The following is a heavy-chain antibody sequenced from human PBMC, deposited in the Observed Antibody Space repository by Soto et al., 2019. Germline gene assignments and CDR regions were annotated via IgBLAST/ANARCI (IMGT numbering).Heavy chain of an antibody. D-gene: IGHD2-15*01. CDR2: IYPGDSDT. Sequence: GESLRSSCKGSGYSFTSYWIGWVRQMPGKGLDWLGIIYPGDSDTRYTPSFQGQVTISADKSISTAYLHWSSLRASDTAMHYCARSRNAAYNGFDPRGQGTLVTVSS. J-gene: IGHJ5*02. V-gene: IGHV5-51*01. CDR3: ARSRNAAYNGFDP. CDR1: GYSFTSYW.